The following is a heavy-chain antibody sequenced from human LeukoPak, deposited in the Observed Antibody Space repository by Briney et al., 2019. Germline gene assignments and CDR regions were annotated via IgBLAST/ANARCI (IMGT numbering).Heavy chain of an antibody. CDR2: IKGEETEK. J-gene: IGHJ4*02. Sequence: AGGSLRLSCAASGFTFSVYWMHWVRRAPGRGLEWVANIKGEETEKSYVDSVKGRFTISRDNAKNSVFLQMNSLRVEDTAIYYCARALSAWGQGTLVTVSS. D-gene: IGHD3-3*01. V-gene: IGHV3-7*03. CDR3: ARALSA. CDR1: GFTFSVYW.